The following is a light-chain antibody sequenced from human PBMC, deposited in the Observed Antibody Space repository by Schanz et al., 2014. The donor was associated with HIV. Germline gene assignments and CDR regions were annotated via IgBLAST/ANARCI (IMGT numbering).Light chain of an antibody. CDR2: ADT. CDR1: DSNIGSNY. CDR3: QSFDRSLGRVV. V-gene: IGLV1-40*01. Sequence: QSVLTQPPSVSAAPGQKVTISCSGSDSNIGSNYVAWYQQLPGTAPKLLIFADTKRPSGVPDRFSGSKSVNSASLAITGLQAEDEADYYCQSFDRSLGRVVFGGGTKLTVL. J-gene: IGLJ2*01.